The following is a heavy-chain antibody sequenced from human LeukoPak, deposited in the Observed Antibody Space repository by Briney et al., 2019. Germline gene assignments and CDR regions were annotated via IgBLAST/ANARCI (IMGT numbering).Heavy chain of an antibody. Sequence: GASVKVSCKASGYTFTSYAMHWVRQAPGQRLEWMGWINAGNGNTKYSQKFQGRVTITRDTSASTAYMELSSLRSEDTAVYYCARGLVSSNRVFDYWGQGTLVTVSS. J-gene: IGHJ4*02. CDR2: INAGNGNT. D-gene: IGHD1-14*01. CDR1: GYTFTSYA. V-gene: IGHV1-3*01. CDR3: ARGLVSSNRVFDY.